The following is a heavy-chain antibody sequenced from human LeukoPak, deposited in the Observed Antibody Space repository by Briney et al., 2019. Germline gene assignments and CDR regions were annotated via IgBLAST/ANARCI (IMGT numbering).Heavy chain of an antibody. J-gene: IGHJ2*01. Sequence: GGSLRLSCAASGFTFSSYAMSWVRQAPGKGLEWVSAISGSGGSTYYADSVKGRFTISRDNSKNTLYLQMNGLRAEDTAVYYCAAGLQEGKDPYGRVWYFGLWGRGTLVTVSS. D-gene: IGHD4-17*01. CDR3: AAGLQEGKDPYGRVWYFGL. CDR2: ISGSGGST. CDR1: GFTFSSYA. V-gene: IGHV3-23*01.